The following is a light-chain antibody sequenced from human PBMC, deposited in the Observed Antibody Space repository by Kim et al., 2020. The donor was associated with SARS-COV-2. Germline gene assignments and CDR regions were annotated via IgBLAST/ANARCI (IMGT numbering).Light chain of an antibody. CDR2: HNS. CDR1: KFGDKC. CDR3: QAWDNSINNYV. J-gene: IGLJ1*01. V-gene: IGLV3-1*01. Sequence: HTASLTCYGSKFGDKCVYWYQHMPGQAPVGVIYHNSQRPAGIPDRFSGSNSGNSATLTISGTQSMDEADYYCQAWDNSINNYVFGAGTKVTVL.